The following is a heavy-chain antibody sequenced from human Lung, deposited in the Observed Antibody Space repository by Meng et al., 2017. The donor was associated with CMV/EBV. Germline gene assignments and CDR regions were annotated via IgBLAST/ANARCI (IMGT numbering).Heavy chain of an antibody. Sequence: SXXVSXKASGGTFSSYAISWVRQAPGQGLEWMGGIIPIFGTTNYAQNFQGRLTITTDESTSTAYMELGSLRSEDTAVYYCARTLGSTRFYFYNALDVWGQGXTVTGLL. CDR1: GGTFSSYA. J-gene: IGHJ6*02. CDR3: ARTLGSTRFYFYNALDV. CDR2: IIPIFGTT. D-gene: IGHD1-7*01. V-gene: IGHV1-69*05.